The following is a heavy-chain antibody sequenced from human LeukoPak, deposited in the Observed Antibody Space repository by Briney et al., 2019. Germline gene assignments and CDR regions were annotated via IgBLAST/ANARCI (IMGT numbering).Heavy chain of an antibody. J-gene: IGHJ6*03. D-gene: IGHD4-17*01. V-gene: IGHV3-49*03. CDR3: ARDQLGGDPDDSYYYYMDV. CDR2: IRSKTYGGAI. Sequence: EAGGSLRLSCTTSGFFFGTYAMSWFRQAPGKGLEWVGFIRSKTYGGAIEYAASVKGRFTISRDDSKGIAYLQMNSLKTEDTAVYYCARDQLGGDPDDSYYYYMDVWGKGTTVTVSS. CDR1: GFFFGTYA.